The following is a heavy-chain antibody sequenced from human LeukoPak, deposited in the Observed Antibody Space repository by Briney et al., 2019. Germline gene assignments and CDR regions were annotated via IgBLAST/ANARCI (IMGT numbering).Heavy chain of an antibody. Sequence: GGSLRLSCAASGFTFSSYAMSWVRQAPGKGLEWVSAISGSGGSTYYADSVKGRFTISRDNSKNTLYLQMNSLRAEDTAVYYCAKDHGTLGLRLRGRSCPDYWGRGTLVTVSS. CDR3: AKDHGTLGLRLRGRSCPDY. V-gene: IGHV3-23*01. J-gene: IGHJ4*02. CDR2: ISGSGGST. D-gene: IGHD5-12*01. CDR1: GFTFSSYA.